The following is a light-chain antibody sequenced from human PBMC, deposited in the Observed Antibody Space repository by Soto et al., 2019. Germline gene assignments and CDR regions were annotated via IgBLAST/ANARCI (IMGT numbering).Light chain of an antibody. CDR1: SSDVGGYNY. J-gene: IGLJ1*01. CDR2: EVS. Sequence: QSVLTQPPSASGSLGQSVTISCTGTSSDVGGYNYVSWYQQHPGKAPKLNISEVSKRPSGVPDRFSGSKSGNTASLTVSGLQAEDEADYHCSSHAGSDNPFVFGTGTQLTVL. V-gene: IGLV2-8*01. CDR3: SSHAGSDNPFV.